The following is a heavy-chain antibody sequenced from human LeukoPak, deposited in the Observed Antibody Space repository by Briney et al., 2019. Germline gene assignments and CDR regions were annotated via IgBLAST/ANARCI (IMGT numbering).Heavy chain of an antibody. CDR1: GGSISSYY. J-gene: IGHJ4*02. Sequence: SETLSLTCTVSGGSISSYYWSWIRQPPGKGLEWIGYIYYSGSTNYNPSLKSRVTISVDTSKNQFSLKLSSVTAADTAVYYCARHESEYYDSSGYVGYWGQGTLVTVSS. CDR3: ARHESEYYDSSGYVGY. CDR2: IYYSGST. V-gene: IGHV4-59*08. D-gene: IGHD3-22*01.